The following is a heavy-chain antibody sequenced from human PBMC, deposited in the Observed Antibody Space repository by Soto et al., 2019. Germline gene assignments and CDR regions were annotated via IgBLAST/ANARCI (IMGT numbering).Heavy chain of an antibody. CDR2: ISSSSSYI. D-gene: IGHD6-6*01. J-gene: IGHJ4*02. Sequence: EVQLVESGGGLVKPGGSLRLSCAASGFTFSSYSMNWVRQAPGKGLEWVSTISSSSSYIYYADSVKGRFTIYRDNAKNSLYLQMKSLKAEDTAVYYCARHLAARQGDYSGQGTLVTVS. V-gene: IGHV3-21*01. CDR3: ARHLAARQGDY. CDR1: GFTFSSYS.